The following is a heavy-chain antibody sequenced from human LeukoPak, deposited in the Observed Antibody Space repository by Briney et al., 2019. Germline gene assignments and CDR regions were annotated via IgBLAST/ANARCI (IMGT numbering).Heavy chain of an antibody. V-gene: IGHV1-69*01. CDR2: SIPIFCTA. Sequence: SSVKVSCKASGGTFSSYAISWVRQARGRRLEWMEGSIPIFCTANYAQKFQGRVTITADESTSTAYMELSRLRAEDTAVYYCARYGSRSSFDYWGQGAMVTVSS. CDR1: GGTFSSYA. CDR3: ARYGSRSSFDY. J-gene: IGHJ4*02. D-gene: IGHD3-10*01.